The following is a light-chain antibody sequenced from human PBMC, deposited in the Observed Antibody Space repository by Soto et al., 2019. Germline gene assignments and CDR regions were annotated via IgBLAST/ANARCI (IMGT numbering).Light chain of an antibody. V-gene: IGKV3-20*01. Sequence: EIVLTPSSGTLLLSPGERATLSCRASQRFISSYLAWYQQKPGQAPRLLIYETSTRATGIPDRFSGSGSQTDFTLTISRLEPEDFAVYYCQQYGTSPRTFGQGTKVDIK. CDR1: QRFISSY. CDR2: ETS. CDR3: QQYGTSPRT. J-gene: IGKJ1*01.